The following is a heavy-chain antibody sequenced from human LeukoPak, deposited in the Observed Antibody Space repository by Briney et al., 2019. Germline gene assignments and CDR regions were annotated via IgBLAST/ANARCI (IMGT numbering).Heavy chain of an antibody. D-gene: IGHD6-13*01. CDR2: ISYDGSNK. CDR3: ARGDSSWFPHDY. J-gene: IGHJ4*02. Sequence: GGSLRLSCAASGFTFSSYAMHWVRQAPGKGLEWVAVISYDGSNKYYADSVKGRFTISRDNAKNTLYLQMNSLRAEDTAIYYCARGDSSWFPHDYWGQGTLVTVSS. V-gene: IGHV3-30*04. CDR1: GFTFSSYA.